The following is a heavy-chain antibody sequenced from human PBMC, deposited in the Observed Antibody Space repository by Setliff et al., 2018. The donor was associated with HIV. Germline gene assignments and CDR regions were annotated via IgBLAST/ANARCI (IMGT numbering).Heavy chain of an antibody. CDR3: ARGHLDRDYWEDIVGNWFAP. D-gene: IGHD2-21*01. CDR2: INTNGGGT. CDR1: GYTFTSYH. J-gene: IGHJ5*02. V-gene: IGHV1-46*01. Sequence: ASVKVSCKASGYTFTSYHLHWLRQAPGQGLEWMGIINTNGGGTNYAQKFQGRITVTSNMFIGTAYMELSSLTSEDTAVYYCARGHLDRDYWEDIVGNWFAPWGQGTLVTVSS.